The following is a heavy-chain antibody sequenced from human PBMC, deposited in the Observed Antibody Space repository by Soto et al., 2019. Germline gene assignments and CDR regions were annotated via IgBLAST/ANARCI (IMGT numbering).Heavy chain of an antibody. CDR2: IYYSVST. D-gene: IGHD2-15*01. CDR1: GGSISSSSYY. J-gene: IGHJ4*02. V-gene: IGHV4-39*01. CDR3: ARSDCSGGSCPFDY. Sequence: SETLSLTCTVSGGSISSSSYYWGWIRQPPGKGLEWIGNIYYSVSTYYNPSLKSRVTISVDTSKNQFSLKLSSVTAADTAVYYCARSDCSGGSCPFDYWGQGTLVTVSS.